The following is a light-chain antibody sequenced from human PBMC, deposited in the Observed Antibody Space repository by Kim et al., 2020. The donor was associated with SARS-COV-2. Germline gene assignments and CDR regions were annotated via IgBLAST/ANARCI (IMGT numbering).Light chain of an antibody. V-gene: IGKV3-15*01. CDR2: GAS. J-gene: IGKJ4*01. Sequence: EIVMTQSPATLSVSLGERATHSCRASESVKTYLAWYQQKPGQAPRLLIYGASTRATGIPARFSGSGSGTDFTVTISSLQSEDAAVYYCQQHNKWPLTFGGGTKVEIK. CDR1: ESVKTY. CDR3: QQHNKWPLT.